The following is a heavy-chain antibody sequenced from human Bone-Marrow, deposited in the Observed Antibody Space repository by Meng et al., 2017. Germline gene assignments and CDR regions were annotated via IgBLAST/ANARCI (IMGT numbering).Heavy chain of an antibody. D-gene: IGHD1-26*01. Sequence: ASVKVSCKPSGYNFPDYWLHWVRRAPGQGLEWMGRIDPKSGDTHYAQRFQGRVTMTGDTSISTAYMELRSLRSDDTAVYYCARDSFVYGVRLLGGSYSDYWGQGTLVTVSS. V-gene: IGHV1-2*06. CDR2: IDPKSGDT. J-gene: IGHJ4*02. CDR3: ARDSFVYGVRLLGGSYSDY. CDR1: GYNFPDYW.